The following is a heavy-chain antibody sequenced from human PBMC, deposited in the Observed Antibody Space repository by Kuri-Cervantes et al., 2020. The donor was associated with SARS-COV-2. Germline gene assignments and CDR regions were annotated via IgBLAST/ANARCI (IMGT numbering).Heavy chain of an antibody. V-gene: IGHV1-2*02. CDR3: ARDLWSVVRGVIARWFDP. CDR2: INPNSGGT. CDR1: GYTFTGYY. J-gene: IGHJ5*02. D-gene: IGHD3-10*01. Sequence: ASVKVSCKASGYTFTGYYMHWVRQAPGQGLEWMGGINPNSGGTNYAQTFQGRVTMTRDTSISTAYMELGRLRSDDTAVYYWARDLWSVVRGVIARWFDPWGQGTLGTVSS.